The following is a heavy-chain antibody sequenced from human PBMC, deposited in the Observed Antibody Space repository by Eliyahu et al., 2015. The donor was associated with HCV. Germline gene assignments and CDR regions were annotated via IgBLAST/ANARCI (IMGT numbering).Heavy chain of an antibody. Sequence: QVQLQESGPGLVKPSETLSLTCTVSGAXISSYYWSWLRQPPGKGLEWIAYIYYTGSTPYNPSLKSRVTMSLDTSKNQLSLKLSSVTAADTAVYYCASGGGGIAVAGTGGWFDPWGQGTLVTVSS. CDR1: GAXISSYY. V-gene: IGHV4-59*12. CDR3: ASGGGGIAVAGTGGWFDP. D-gene: IGHD6-19*01. J-gene: IGHJ5*02. CDR2: IYYTGST.